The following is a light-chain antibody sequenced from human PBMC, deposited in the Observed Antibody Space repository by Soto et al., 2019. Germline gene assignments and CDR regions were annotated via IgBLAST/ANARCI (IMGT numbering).Light chain of an antibody. J-gene: IGLJ2*01. V-gene: IGLV3-27*01. CDR3: YSAADNNLRV. CDR2: KDS. Sequence: SYELTQPSSVSVSPGQTARITCSGDVLAKKYARWFQQKPGQAPVLVIYKDSERPSGIPERFSGSSSGTTVTWTISGAQVEDEADYYCYSAADNNLRVFGGGTKVTVL. CDR1: VLAKKY.